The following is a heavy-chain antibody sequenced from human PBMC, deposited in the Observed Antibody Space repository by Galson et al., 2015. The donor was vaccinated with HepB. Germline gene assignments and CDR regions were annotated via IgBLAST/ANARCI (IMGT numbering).Heavy chain of an antibody. J-gene: IGHJ5*02. V-gene: IGHV3-30*03. Sequence: SLRLSCAASGFTFSSYGMHWVRQAPGKGLEWVAVISYDGSNKYYADSVKGRFTISRDNSKNTLYLQMNSLRAEDTAVYYCARGRGSGSYYPNWFDPWGQGTLVTVSS. CDR2: ISYDGSNK. CDR3: ARGRGSGSYYPNWFDP. D-gene: IGHD3-10*01. CDR1: GFTFSSYG.